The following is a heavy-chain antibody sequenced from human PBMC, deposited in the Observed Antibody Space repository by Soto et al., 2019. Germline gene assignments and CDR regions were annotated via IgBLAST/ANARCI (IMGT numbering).Heavy chain of an antibody. J-gene: IGHJ3*02. CDR2: ISSSSSYI. D-gene: IGHD3-16*02. Sequence: GGSLRLSCAASGFTFSSYNMNWVRQAPGKGLEWASSISSSSSYIYYADSVKGRFTISRDNAKNSLYLQMNSLRAEDTAVYYCASEGVIATYAFDIWGQGTMVTVSS. V-gene: IGHV3-21*01. CDR3: ASEGVIATYAFDI. CDR1: GFTFSSYN.